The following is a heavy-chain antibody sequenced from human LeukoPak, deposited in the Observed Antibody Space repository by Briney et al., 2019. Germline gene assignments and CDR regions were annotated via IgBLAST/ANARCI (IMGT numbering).Heavy chain of an antibody. CDR3: ARSVCSGGSCHHGY. J-gene: IGHJ4*02. Sequence: ASVKVSCKASGYTFTGYYMHWVRQAPGQGPEWMGRINPNSGGTNYAQKFQGRVTMTRDTSISTAYMELSRLRSDDTAVYYCARSVCSGGSCHHGYWGQGTLVTVSS. CDR2: INPNSGGT. CDR1: GYTFTGYY. V-gene: IGHV1-2*06. D-gene: IGHD2-15*01.